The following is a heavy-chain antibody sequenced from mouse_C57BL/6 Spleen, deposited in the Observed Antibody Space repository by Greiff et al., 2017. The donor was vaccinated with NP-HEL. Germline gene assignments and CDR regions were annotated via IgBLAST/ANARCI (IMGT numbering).Heavy chain of an antibody. CDR1: GYAFSSSW. V-gene: IGHV1-82*01. Sequence: VQGVESGPELVKPGASVKISCKASGYAFSSSWMNWVKQRPGKGLEWIGRIYPGDGDTNYNGKFKGKATLTADKSSSTAYMQLSSLTSEDSAVYFCARWEGVPYWGQGTTLTVSS. J-gene: IGHJ2*01. CDR2: IYPGDGDT. CDR3: ARWEGVPY. D-gene: IGHD4-1*01.